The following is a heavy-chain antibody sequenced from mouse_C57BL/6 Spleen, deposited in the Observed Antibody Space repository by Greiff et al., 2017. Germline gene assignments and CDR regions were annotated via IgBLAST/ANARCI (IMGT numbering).Heavy chain of an antibody. CDR1: GYSITSGYY. D-gene: IGHD2-4*01. CDR3: AHIYYDYDGFAY. J-gene: IGHJ3*01. V-gene: IGHV3-6*01. CDR2: ISYDGSN. Sequence: EVKLLESGPGLVKPSQSLSLTCSVTGYSITSGYYWNWIRQFPGNKLEWMGYISYDGSNNYNPSLKNRISITRDTSKNQFFLKLNSVTTEDTATYYCAHIYYDYDGFAYWGQGTLVTVSA.